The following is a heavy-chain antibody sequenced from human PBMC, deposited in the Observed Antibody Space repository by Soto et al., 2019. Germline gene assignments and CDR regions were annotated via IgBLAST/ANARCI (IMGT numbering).Heavy chain of an antibody. J-gene: IGHJ4*01. CDR1: GFTFSSYW. D-gene: IGHD6-19*01. Sequence: PGGSLRLSCAASGFTFSSYWMSWVRQAPGKGLEWVANIKQDGSEKYYVDSVKGRFTISRDNAKNSLYLQMNSLRAEDTAVYYCARDQISRRSWLPPEDYWGHGTLVTVLL. CDR2: IKQDGSEK. V-gene: IGHV3-7*04. CDR3: ARDQISRRSWLPPEDY.